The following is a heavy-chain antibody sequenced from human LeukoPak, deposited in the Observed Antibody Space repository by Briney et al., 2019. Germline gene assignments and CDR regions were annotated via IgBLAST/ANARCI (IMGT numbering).Heavy chain of an antibody. CDR2: IHHRGTT. Sequence: LTCGVSGYSISSGYYWGWIRPPPGKGLEGIGSIHHRGTTYYNPSLKSRVTISVDTSKNQFSLKLSSVTAADTAVYYCARRGDDFWSGYHIDYWGQGTLVTVSS. D-gene: IGHD3-3*01. CDR1: GYSISSGYY. V-gene: IGHV4-38-2*01. J-gene: IGHJ4*02. CDR3: ARRGDDFWSGYHIDY.